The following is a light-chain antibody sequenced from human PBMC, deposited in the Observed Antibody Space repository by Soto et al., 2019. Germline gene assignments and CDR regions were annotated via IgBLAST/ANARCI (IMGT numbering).Light chain of an antibody. J-gene: IGKJ2*01. CDR3: QQYSSFPHT. CDR1: QSVDNRY. V-gene: IGKV3-20*01. CDR2: GIS. Sequence: ESVLTQSPGTLSLSPGERATLSCRASQSVDNRYFAWYQQKPGQAPRLLIYGISSRATGIPDRFSGSGSGTDFTLTISRLEPEEFVVYYCQQYSSFPHTFGQGTKLEVK.